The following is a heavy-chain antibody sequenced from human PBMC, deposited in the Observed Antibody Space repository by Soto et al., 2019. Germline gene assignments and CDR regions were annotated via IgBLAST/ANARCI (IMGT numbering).Heavy chain of an antibody. D-gene: IGHD3-3*01. CDR1: GFTFSSYA. Sequence: GGSLRLSCAASGFTFSSYAMSWVRQAPGKGLEWVSAISGSGGSTYYADSVKGRFTISRDNSKNTLYLQMNSLRAEDTAVYYCAKEGYDFWSGYHTAPFDYWGQGTLVTVSS. J-gene: IGHJ4*02. CDR3: AKEGYDFWSGYHTAPFDY. V-gene: IGHV3-23*01. CDR2: ISGSGGST.